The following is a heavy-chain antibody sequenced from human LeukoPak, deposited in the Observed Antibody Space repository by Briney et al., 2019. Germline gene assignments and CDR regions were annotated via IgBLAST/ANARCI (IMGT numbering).Heavy chain of an antibody. CDR2: MGPNSGDT. V-gene: IGHV1-8*01. Sequence: ALVKVSCKASGYTFTSYDFNWARQATGQRPEWMGWMGPNSGDTGYAQKFQDRVTMTRNTSISTAYMELSSLRSDDTAVYYCARGPPNWGYDYWGPGTLVTVSS. J-gene: IGHJ4*02. D-gene: IGHD7-27*01. CDR1: GYTFTSYD. CDR3: ARGPPNWGYDY.